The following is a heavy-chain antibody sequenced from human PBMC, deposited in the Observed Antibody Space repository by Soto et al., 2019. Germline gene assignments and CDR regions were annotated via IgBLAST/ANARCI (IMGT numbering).Heavy chain of an antibody. J-gene: IGHJ6*02. Sequence: GGEFIQPGGSLILSCAASWFTVSSKYISLVRQAPGKGLEWVSVIWSAGLIYYADSVRGRFTISRDISMNILYLEMTSLRADYTAVYYCAREAPMDVWGRGTTVTVSS. CDR2: IWSAGLI. CDR3: AREAPMDV. CDR1: WFTVSSKY. V-gene: IGHV3-53*01.